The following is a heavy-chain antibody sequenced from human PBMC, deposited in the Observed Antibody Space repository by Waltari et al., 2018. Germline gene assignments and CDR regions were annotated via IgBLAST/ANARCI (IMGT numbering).Heavy chain of an antibody. CDR2: INPNSGGT. Sequence: KVSCKASGYTFTGYYMHWVRQAPGQGLEWMGRINPNSGGTNYAQKFQGRVTMTRDTSISTAYMELSRLRSDDTAVYYCARGDFWSGHDPDSRGMDVWGQGTTVTVSS. D-gene: IGHD3-3*01. V-gene: IGHV1-2*06. J-gene: IGHJ6*02. CDR3: ARGDFWSGHDPDSRGMDV. CDR1: GYTFTGYY.